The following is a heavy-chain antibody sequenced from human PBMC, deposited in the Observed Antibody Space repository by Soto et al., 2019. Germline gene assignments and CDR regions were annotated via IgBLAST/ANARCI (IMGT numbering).Heavy chain of an antibody. J-gene: IGHJ6*02. CDR3: ARQGFTMVRGVKDYYGMDV. CDR2: IYPGDSDT. V-gene: IGHV5-51*01. CDR1: GYKVSTWHNFTGYW. D-gene: IGHD3-10*01. Sequence: GESLKISCMGSGYKVSTWHNFTGYWIGWVRQMPGKGLEWMGIIYPGDSDTRYSPSFQGQVTISADKSISTAYLQWSSLKASDTAMYYCARQGFTMVRGVKDYYGMDVWGQGTTVTVSS.